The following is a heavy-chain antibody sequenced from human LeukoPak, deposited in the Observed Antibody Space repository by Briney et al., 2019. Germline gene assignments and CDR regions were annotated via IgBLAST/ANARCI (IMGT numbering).Heavy chain of an antibody. Sequence: GPVKVSCKASGYTFTSYGISWVRQAPGQGLEWMGWISAYNGNTNYAQKLQGRVTMTTDTSTSTAYMELRSLRSDDTAVYYRARVGVDIVATEVYYYYMDVWGKGTTVTISS. CDR1: GYTFTSYG. D-gene: IGHD5-12*01. J-gene: IGHJ6*03. V-gene: IGHV1-18*01. CDR2: ISAYNGNT. CDR3: ARVGVDIVATEVYYYYMDV.